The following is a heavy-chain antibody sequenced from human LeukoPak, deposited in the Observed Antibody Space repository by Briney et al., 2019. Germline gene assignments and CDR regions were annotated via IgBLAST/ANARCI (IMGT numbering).Heavy chain of an antibody. CDR1: GFTFSSYV. J-gene: IGHJ4*02. D-gene: IGHD3-10*01. CDR2: IYHDGSNS. CDR3: ASNMVRGTYYFDS. Sequence: PGRSLRLSCAASGFTFSSYVMHWVRQAPGKGLEWVALIYHDGSNSYYADSVKGRLAISRDNSKNTLYLQMNSLRAADTAVYYCASNMVRGTYYFDSWGQGTLVTVSS. V-gene: IGHV3-33*01.